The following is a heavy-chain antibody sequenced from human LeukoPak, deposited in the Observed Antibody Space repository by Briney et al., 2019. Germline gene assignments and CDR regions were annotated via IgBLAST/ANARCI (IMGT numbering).Heavy chain of an antibody. Sequence: SETLSLTCSVSGGSISSTDYYWSCVRQPAGKGLEWIGRIYISGTIDYNPSLKSPVTISLDTSKNQFSLKLNSVTAADTAVYYCTRTSITMMGYYFDYWGQGTLVTVSS. CDR2: IYISGTI. D-gene: IGHD3-22*01. CDR1: GGSISSTDYY. J-gene: IGHJ4*02. CDR3: TRTSITMMGYYFDY. V-gene: IGHV4-61*02.